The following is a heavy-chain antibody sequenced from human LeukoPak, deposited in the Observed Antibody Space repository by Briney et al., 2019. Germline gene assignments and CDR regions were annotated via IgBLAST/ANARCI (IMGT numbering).Heavy chain of an antibody. J-gene: IGHJ5*02. CDR3: AKDLFLFFGDT. D-gene: IGHD3/OR15-3a*01. Sequence: GGSLRLSCAASGFIFSSYAMSWVRQAPGKGLEWVSTISGSGGSTYYADSVKGRFTISRDNSKNTVYLQMNSLRAEDTAVYYCAKDLFLFFGDTRGQGTLVTVSS. CDR2: ISGSGGST. V-gene: IGHV3-23*01. CDR1: GFIFSSYA.